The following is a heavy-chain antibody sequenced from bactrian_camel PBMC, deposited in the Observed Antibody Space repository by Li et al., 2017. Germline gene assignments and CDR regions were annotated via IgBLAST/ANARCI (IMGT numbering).Heavy chain of an antibody. D-gene: IGHD2*01. CDR1: ACTPANVR. Sequence: VQLVESGGGSVQAGGSLRLSCAFDACTPANVRMAWFRQAPGKEREGVANIYTGGRFSYYADSVKGRFTISQDNARKTVYLQMNNLKPEDTAVYYCAVHVGHCYRTVVKEDFHFWGQGTQVTVS. V-gene: IGHV3S36*01. CDR3: AVHVGHCYRTVVKEDFHF. CDR2: IYTGGRFS. J-gene: IGHJ4*01.